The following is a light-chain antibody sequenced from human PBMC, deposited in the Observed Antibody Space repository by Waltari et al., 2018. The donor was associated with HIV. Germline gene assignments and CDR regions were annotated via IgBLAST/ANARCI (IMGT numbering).Light chain of an antibody. CDR2: TNK. Sequence: QSVLTQPPSASGTPGQRVTISCSGSSSNIGINSVNWYQQFPGTAPKLLIYTNKQRPAGVPKRFSASKSGTSASLAISRLQSEDEADYYCEAWDDSLNGVVFGGGTKLTVL. J-gene: IGLJ2*01. CDR1: SSNIGINS. V-gene: IGLV1-44*01. CDR3: EAWDDSLNGVV.